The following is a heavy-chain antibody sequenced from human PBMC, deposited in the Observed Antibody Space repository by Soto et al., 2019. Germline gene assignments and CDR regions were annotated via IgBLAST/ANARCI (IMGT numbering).Heavy chain of an antibody. V-gene: IGHV3-21*01. CDR2: ISHSGSDI. J-gene: IGHJ6*02. D-gene: IGHD5-12*01. CDR3: ARDGSISHADIGEDMDV. CDR1: GFTFSSHN. Sequence: PGGSLRLSCAASGFTFSSHNMNWVRQAPGKGLEWVSCISHSGSDIYYADSVKGRFTISRDNAKNSLSLQMNSLRAEDTAVYYCARDGSISHADIGEDMDVWGRATTVTVTS.